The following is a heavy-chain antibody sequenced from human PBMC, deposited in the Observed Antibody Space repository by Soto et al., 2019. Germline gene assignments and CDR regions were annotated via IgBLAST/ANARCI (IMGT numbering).Heavy chain of an antibody. Sequence: ASVKVSCKASGGTFSSYAISWVRQAPGQGLEWMGGIIPILGTANYAQKFQGRVTITADKSTSTAYMELSSLRSEDTAVYYCASVRGTTVVTPYVFGWFDPWGQGTLVTVSS. D-gene: IGHD4-17*01. V-gene: IGHV1-69*10. J-gene: IGHJ5*02. CDR3: ASVRGTTVVTPYVFGWFDP. CDR1: GGTFSSYA. CDR2: IIPILGTA.